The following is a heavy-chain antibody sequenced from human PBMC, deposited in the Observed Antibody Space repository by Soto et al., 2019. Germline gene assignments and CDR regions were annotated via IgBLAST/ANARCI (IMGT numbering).Heavy chain of an antibody. Sequence: QVQLQESGPGLVKPSETLSLTCTVSGGSISPYYWSWIRQPPGQGLEWIGYIYYDAPPYNPSLNSRVTTAVDTTTNHFSLNLTSATAADTAVYYCARHIDIDRRGMDVWGQGTTVTVSS. V-gene: IGHV4-59*08. J-gene: IGHJ6*02. CDR1: GGSISPYY. CDR2: IYYDAP. CDR3: ARHIDIDRRGMDV. D-gene: IGHD5-12*01.